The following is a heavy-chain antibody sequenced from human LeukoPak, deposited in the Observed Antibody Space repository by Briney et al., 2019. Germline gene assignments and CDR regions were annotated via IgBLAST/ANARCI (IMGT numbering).Heavy chain of an antibody. CDR3: ARDRAYCSSTSCYNNWFDP. CDR2: GNPYCGGT. J-gene: IGHJ5*02. V-gene: IGHV1-2*02. Sequence: GSSVKVSCKASVYTCTGYYMHWGRQGPGQGLEWKGWGNPYCGGTNYSQKFQGRVTMIRDASISTAYMALSRPRSDDTAVYYSARDRAYCSSTSCYNNWFDPCGQGTLVTASS. CDR1: VYTCTGYY. D-gene: IGHD2-2*01.